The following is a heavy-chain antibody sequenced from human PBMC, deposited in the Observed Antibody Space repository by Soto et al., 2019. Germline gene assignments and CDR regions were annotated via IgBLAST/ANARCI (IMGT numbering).Heavy chain of an antibody. V-gene: IGHV3-21*01. D-gene: IGHD3-22*01. J-gene: IGHJ4*02. CDR1: GFTFSSYT. CDR3: ARAKDDYDSSGSSLDY. Sequence: TGGSLRLSCAASGFTFSSYTMNWVRQAPGKGLEWVSSISSSSSYIYYADSVKGRFTISRDNAKNSLYLQMNSLRAEDTAVYYCARAKDDYDSSGSSLDYWSQGTLVTVSS. CDR2: ISSSSSYI.